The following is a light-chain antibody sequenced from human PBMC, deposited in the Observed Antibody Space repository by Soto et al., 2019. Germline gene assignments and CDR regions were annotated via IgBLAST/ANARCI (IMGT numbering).Light chain of an antibody. CDR3: AAWEVSLRGRV. V-gene: IGLV1-44*01. Sequence: QSVLTQPPSASGTPGQRVTVSCSGSSANIGSNPVNWYQQLPGTAPRLLIDSHNQRPSGVPDRFSGSRSGTSASLAISGLQSEEEADYDCAAWEVSLRGRVFGPGTKVTVL. CDR2: SHN. J-gene: IGLJ1*01. CDR1: SANIGSNP.